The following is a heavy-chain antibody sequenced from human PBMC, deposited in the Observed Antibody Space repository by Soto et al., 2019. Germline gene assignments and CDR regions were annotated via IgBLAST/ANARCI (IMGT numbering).Heavy chain of an antibody. V-gene: IGHV3-21*01. J-gene: IGHJ4*02. CDR1: GFTFSSYS. CDR2: ISSSSSYI. D-gene: IGHD3-9*01. Sequence: EVQLVESGGGLVKPGGSLRLSCAASGFTFSSYSMNWVRQAPGKGLEWVSSISSSSSYIYYADSVKGRFTISRDNAKNSLYLQMNSLRAEDTAVYYCATVPLLNWFFDYWGQGTLVTVSS. CDR3: ATVPLLNWFFDY.